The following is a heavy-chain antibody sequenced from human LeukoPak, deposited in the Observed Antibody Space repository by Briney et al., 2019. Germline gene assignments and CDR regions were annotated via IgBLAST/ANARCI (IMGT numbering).Heavy chain of an antibody. CDR1: GFTFSTYV. J-gene: IGHJ4*02. Sequence: GGSLRLTCSVSGFTFSTYVMHWVRQAPGKGLEYVSAISSNGDNTYYADSVKDRFTISRDNSKNTLYLQMSSLRADDTAVYYCVSGTGYWGQGTLVTVSS. CDR2: ISSNGDNT. V-gene: IGHV3-64D*06. CDR3: VSGTGY.